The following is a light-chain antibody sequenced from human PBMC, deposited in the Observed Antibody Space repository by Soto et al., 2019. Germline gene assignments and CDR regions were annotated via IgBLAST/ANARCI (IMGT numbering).Light chain of an antibody. J-gene: IGKJ1*01. CDR1: QSVSSSY. CDR2: GTS. Sequence: EIVLTQSPGTLSLSPGERATLSCRASQSVSSSYLAWYQQKPGQAPRLLIYGTSSRATGIPHRFSGSGSGTDFTLTISRLEPEEFAVYYCQQYGNLLWTFDQGTKVEIK. V-gene: IGKV3-20*01. CDR3: QQYGNLLWT.